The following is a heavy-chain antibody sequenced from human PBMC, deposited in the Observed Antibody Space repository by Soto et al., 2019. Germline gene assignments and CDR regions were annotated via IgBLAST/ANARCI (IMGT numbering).Heavy chain of an antibody. D-gene: IGHD3-3*01. Sequence: PSETLSLTCTVSGGSINSAGHSWGWVRQSPGKGLEWIGYSYHSGSSYYNPSLKSRVTMSIDTSKNQFSLKYSSVTAADTAVYYCASDRLTKYGEGHLYYFDYWGQGALVTVSS. V-gene: IGHV4-30-2*03. CDR3: ASDRLTKYGEGHLYYFDY. J-gene: IGHJ4*02. CDR1: GGSINSAGHS. CDR2: SYHSGSS.